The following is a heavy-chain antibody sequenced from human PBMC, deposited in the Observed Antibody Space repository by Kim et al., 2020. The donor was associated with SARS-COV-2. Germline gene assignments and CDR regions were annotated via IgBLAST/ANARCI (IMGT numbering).Heavy chain of an antibody. CDR2: INHSGST. CDR1: GGSFSGYY. J-gene: IGHJ6*02. V-gene: IGHV4-34*01. CDR3: ARERTTGEYYYYYYGMDV. Sequence: SETLSLTCAVYGGSFSGYYWSWIRQPPGKGLEWIGEINHSGSTNYNPSLKSRVTISVDTSKNQFSLKLSSVTAADTAVYYCARERTTGEYYYYYYGMDVWGQGTTVTVSS. D-gene: IGHD4-4*01.